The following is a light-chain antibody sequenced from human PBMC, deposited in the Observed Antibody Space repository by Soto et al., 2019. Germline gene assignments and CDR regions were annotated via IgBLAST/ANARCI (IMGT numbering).Light chain of an antibody. CDR1: QTISSW. CDR2: KAS. CDR3: QQAHSFPYT. V-gene: IGKV1-5*03. Sequence: DIQMTQSPSTLSGSVGDRVTITCRASQTISSWLAWYQQKPGKAPKLLIYKASTLKSGVPSRFSGSGSGTEFTLTISSLQPEDFATYYCQQAHSFPYTFGQGTKVDIK. J-gene: IGKJ2*01.